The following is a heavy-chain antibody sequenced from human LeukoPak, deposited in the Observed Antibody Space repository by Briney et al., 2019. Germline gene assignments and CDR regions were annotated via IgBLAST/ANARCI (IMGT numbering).Heavy chain of an antibody. CDR1: GFTFSKYW. V-gene: IGHV3-74*01. CDR3: ATKQWLAPPPDS. D-gene: IGHD6-19*01. CDR2: INADETVT. Sequence: GGSLRLSCAASGFTFSKYWMLWVRRAPGKGLESVSRINADETVTTYADSVKGRFTVSRDNADNTMFLQMNSVRDEDTAVYYCATKQWLAPPPDSWGQGTPVTISS. J-gene: IGHJ4*02.